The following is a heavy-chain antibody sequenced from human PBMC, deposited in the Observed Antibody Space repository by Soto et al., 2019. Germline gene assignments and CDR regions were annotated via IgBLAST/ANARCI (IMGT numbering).Heavy chain of an antibody. D-gene: IGHD3-10*01. CDR1: GFTFSSYG. CDR2: IWYDGSNK. CDR3: ARETSVLWFGGPKKHYYYYGMDV. V-gene: IGHV3-33*01. Sequence: QVQLVEAGGGVGHPGRSLRLSCAASGFTFSSYGMHWVRQAPGKGLEGVAVIWYDGSNKYYADSVKGRFTISSDNSKNALYLEMNSLRDEDTAVYYCARETSVLWFGGPKKHYYYYGMDVWGQGTTVTVSS. J-gene: IGHJ6*02.